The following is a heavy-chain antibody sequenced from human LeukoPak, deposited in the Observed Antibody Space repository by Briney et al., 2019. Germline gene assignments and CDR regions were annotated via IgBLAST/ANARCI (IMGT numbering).Heavy chain of an antibody. CDR3: ARGSIEGTGYYYYGMEV. Sequence: SETLSLTCTVSGGSFSTSSLYWHWNPQPPGKGLEWIGCIYYSGITYCKPSLTSRVTISVDTPKNQFPLKLSSVNAADTARYYCARGSIEGTGYYYYGMEVWGQGTAVTVSS. D-gene: IGHD5-12*01. J-gene: IGHJ6*02. V-gene: IGHV4-39*02. CDR2: IYYSGIT. CDR1: GGSFSTSSLY.